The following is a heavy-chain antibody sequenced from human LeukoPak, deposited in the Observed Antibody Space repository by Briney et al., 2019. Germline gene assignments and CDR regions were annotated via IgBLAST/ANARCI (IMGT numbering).Heavy chain of an antibody. J-gene: IGHJ4*02. D-gene: IGHD3-10*01. CDR1: GITVSGNY. Sequence: PGRSLRLSCAPSGITVSGNYMTSVRQAPGKGLEGVSVIYSGGNTYYADSAKGRLTISRYNSKNTLFLQMNSLRAEDTAVYYCARGTMVRGVFFFDYWGQGTLVTVSS. CDR3: ARGTMVRGVFFFDY. CDR2: IYSGGNT. V-gene: IGHV3-66*01.